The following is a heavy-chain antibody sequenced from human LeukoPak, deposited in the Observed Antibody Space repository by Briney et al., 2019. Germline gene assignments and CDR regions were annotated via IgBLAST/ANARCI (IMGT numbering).Heavy chain of an antibody. J-gene: IGHJ4*02. Sequence: GASVKVSCKASGYTFTSYYIHWVRQAPGQGLEWMGIINPSGGSTSYAQKFQGRVTMTRDTSTSTVYMELSSLRSEDTAVYYCARVGNIVAFDYWGQGTLVTVSS. CDR3: ARVGNIVAFDY. CDR1: GYTFTSYY. CDR2: INPSGGST. V-gene: IGHV1-46*01. D-gene: IGHD5-12*01.